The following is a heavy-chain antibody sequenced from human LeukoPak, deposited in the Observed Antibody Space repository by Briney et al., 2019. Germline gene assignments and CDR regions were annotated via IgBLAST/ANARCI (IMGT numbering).Heavy chain of an antibody. CDR1: GFTFSSYW. CDR2: ISYDGTTE. V-gene: IGHV3-30*18. J-gene: IGHJ4*02. Sequence: GGSLRLSCAASGFTFSSYWMHWVRQAPGKGLDWVAVISYDGTTENYADSVKGRFTISRDNSKNTLYLQMNSLRAEDTAIYYCAKRAHPYRSVADIDYWGQGTLVTVSS. CDR3: AKRAHPYRSVADIDY. D-gene: IGHD6-19*01.